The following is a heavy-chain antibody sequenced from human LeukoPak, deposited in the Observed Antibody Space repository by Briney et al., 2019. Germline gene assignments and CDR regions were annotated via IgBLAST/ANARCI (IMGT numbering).Heavy chain of an antibody. J-gene: IGHJ4*02. CDR1: GGSISSGSYY. V-gene: IGHV4-61*02. Sequence: SETLSLTCTVSGGSISSGSYYWSWIRQPAGKGLEWIGRIYTSGSTNYNPSLKSRVTISVDTSKNQFSLKLSSVTAADTAVYYCARGQQQLSHWGQGTLVTVSS. CDR3: ARGQQQLSH. CDR2: IYTSGST. D-gene: IGHD6-13*01.